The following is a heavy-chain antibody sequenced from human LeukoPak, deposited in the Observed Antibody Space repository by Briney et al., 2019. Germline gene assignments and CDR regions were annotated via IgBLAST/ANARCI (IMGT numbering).Heavy chain of an antibody. CDR2: IKQDGSEK. Sequence: TGGSLRLSCAASGFTFSSYWMSWVRQAPGKGLEWVANIKQDGSEKSYVDSVKGRFTISRDNAKNSLYLQMNSLRAEDTAVYYCARVARADYVWGSYRYGYYFDYWGQGTLVTVSS. D-gene: IGHD3-16*02. CDR1: GFTFSSYW. CDR3: ARVARADYVWGSYRYGYYFDY. V-gene: IGHV3-7*01. J-gene: IGHJ4*02.